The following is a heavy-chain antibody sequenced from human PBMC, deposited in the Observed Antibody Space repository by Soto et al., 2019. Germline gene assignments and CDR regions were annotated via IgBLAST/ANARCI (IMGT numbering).Heavy chain of an antibody. Sequence: QVQLVQSGVEVKKPGASVKVSCKASGYMFTNYGISWVRQAPGQGLEWMGWISAYNGDTNYAQRLQGRLAMTTDTSTSTAYMELRILRSDDTAVYDCNRGTTGYGGIVDYLGQGTLVTASS. CDR1: GYMFTNYG. J-gene: IGHJ4*02. D-gene: IGHD5-12*01. V-gene: IGHV1-18*01. CDR3: NRGTTGYGGIVDY. CDR2: ISAYNGDT.